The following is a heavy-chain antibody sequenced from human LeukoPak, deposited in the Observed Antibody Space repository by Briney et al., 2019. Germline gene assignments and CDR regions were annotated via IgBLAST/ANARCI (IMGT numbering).Heavy chain of an antibody. CDR3: ARIGYSSSSLDY. D-gene: IGHD6-6*01. Sequence: GGSLRLSCAASGFTFSNYWMSWVRQAPGRGLEWVANINQDGSVKYCVDSVKGRFTISRDNAKNSQYLQMNSLRVEDTAVYYCARIGYSSSSLDYWGQGTLVTVSS. J-gene: IGHJ4*02. CDR1: GFTFSNYW. V-gene: IGHV3-7*01. CDR2: INQDGSVK.